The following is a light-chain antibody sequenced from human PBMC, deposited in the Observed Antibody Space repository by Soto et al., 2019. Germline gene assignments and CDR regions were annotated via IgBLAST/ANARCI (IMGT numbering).Light chain of an antibody. J-gene: IGKJ5*01. Sequence: IVLTQSPLSLPVTPGEPSSISCRSSQSLLHSNGNTYLNWYLQRPGQSPQLLMYLSSIRASGVLERFSGRESGPDFKVKISRVEGEDVRVSYCMQDLHTSISFGPWTRLAIK. CDR3: MQDLHTSIS. CDR2: LSS. CDR1: QSLLHSNGNTY. V-gene: IGKV2-28*01.